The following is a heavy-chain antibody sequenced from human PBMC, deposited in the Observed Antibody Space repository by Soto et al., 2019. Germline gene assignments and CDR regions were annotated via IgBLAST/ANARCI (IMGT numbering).Heavy chain of an antibody. J-gene: IGHJ4*02. Sequence: GGSLRLSCAASGFTFSIYWMTWVRQAPGKGLEWVANIIKDGSEKSYVDSVKGRFTISRDNAKNSLYLEMNSLRVEDTAVYYCARYWGGLGYWGQGTLVTVSS. CDR2: IIKDGSEK. CDR1: GFTFSIYW. D-gene: IGHD3-10*01. CDR3: ARYWGGLGY. V-gene: IGHV3-7*03.